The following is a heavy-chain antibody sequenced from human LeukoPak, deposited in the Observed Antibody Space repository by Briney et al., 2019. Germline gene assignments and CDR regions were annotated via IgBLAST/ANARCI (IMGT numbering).Heavy chain of an antibody. CDR2: IFYSGST. Sequence: SETLSLTCTVSGDSISSKSYYWGWIRQPPGKGLEWIGSIFYSGSTYYNPSLKSRVTISVDTSKNQFSLKLSSVTAADTAVYYCVRKGDGYNSGYFDLWGRGTLVTVSS. CDR1: GDSISSKSYY. D-gene: IGHD5-24*01. J-gene: IGHJ2*01. CDR3: VRKGDGYNSGYFDL. V-gene: IGHV4-39*01.